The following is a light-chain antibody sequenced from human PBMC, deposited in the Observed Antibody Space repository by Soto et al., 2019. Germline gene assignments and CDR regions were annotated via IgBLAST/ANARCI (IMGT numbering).Light chain of an antibody. CDR2: LKSDGSH. J-gene: IGLJ3*02. V-gene: IGLV4-69*01. Sequence: QPVLTQSPSASASLGASVKLTCTLSSGHSSYAIAWHQQQPEKGLRYLMKLKSDGSHNKGDGIPDRFSGSSSGAERYLTISSLQSEDEADYYCQTWATGIRVFGGGTQLTVL. CDR1: SGHSSYA. CDR3: QTWATGIRV.